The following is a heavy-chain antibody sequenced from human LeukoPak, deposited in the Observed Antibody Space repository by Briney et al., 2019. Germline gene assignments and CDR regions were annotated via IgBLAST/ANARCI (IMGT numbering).Heavy chain of an antibody. Sequence: SETLSLTCAVYGGSFSGYYWSWIRQPPGKGPEWIGEINHSGSTNYNPSLKSRVTISVDTSKNQFSLKLSSVTAADTAVYYCARPRRGSYSLGYWGQGTLVTVSS. J-gene: IGHJ4*02. V-gene: IGHV4-34*01. CDR1: GGSFSGYY. CDR3: ARPRRGSYSLGY. D-gene: IGHD1-26*01. CDR2: INHSGST.